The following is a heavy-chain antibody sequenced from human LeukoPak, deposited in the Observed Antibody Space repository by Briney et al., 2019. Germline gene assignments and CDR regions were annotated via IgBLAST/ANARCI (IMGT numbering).Heavy chain of an antibody. D-gene: IGHD5-12*01. Sequence: SVKVSCKASGYTFTSYGISWVRQAPGQGLEWMGGIIPIFRTTDYAQKFQGRVTITADESTSTAYMELSSLRSEDTAVYYCASVPPYSGFDFVDSWGQGTLVTVSS. V-gene: IGHV1-69*13. CDR3: ASVPPYSGFDFVDS. CDR1: GYTFTSYG. CDR2: IIPIFRTT. J-gene: IGHJ4*02.